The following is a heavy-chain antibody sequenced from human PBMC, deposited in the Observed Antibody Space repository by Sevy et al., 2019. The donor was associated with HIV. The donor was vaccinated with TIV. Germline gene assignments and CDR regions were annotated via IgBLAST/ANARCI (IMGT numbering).Heavy chain of an antibody. V-gene: IGHV3-48*01. D-gene: IGHD2-15*01. J-gene: IGHJ4*02. Sequence: GGSLRLSWAASGFIFSNYYMTWVRQAPGKGLEWVSYISDRSDTISYADSVKGRFTISRDNAKNALYLQMSSLRGEDTAVYYCARVRDRYCSGGSCFYGYFFDYWGQGTLVTVSS. CDR1: GFIFSNYY. CDR3: ARVRDRYCSGGSCFYGYFFDY. CDR2: ISDRSDTI.